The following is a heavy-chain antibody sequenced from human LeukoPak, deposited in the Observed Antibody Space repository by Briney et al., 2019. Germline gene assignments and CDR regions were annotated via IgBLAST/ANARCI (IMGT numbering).Heavy chain of an antibody. V-gene: IGHV4-4*07. Sequence: PSETLSLTCTVSGGSISSYYWSWIRQPAGKGLEWIGRIYASGGANYNPSLKSRVTMSVYTSKNQLSLKVSSVTAADTAVYYCAREFSSVASAGTDYWGQGTLVTVSS. CDR1: GGSISSYY. J-gene: IGHJ4*02. D-gene: IGHD6-13*01. CDR2: IYASGGA. CDR3: AREFSSVASAGTDY.